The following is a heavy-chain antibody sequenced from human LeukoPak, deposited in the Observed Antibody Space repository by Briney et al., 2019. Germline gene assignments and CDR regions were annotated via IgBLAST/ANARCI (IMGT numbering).Heavy chain of an antibody. CDR1: GFTFSSYG. V-gene: IGHV3-30*03. CDR3: ARDQVIRVDYYYYGMDV. Sequence: GRSLRLSCAASGFTFSSYGMHWVRQAPGKGLEWVAAISYDGTNKNDADSVKGRFSVSRDNSKNTLYLQMNSLRAEDTAVYYCARDQVIRVDYYYYGMDVWGQGTTVTVSS. CDR2: ISYDGTNK. D-gene: IGHD3-22*01. J-gene: IGHJ6*02.